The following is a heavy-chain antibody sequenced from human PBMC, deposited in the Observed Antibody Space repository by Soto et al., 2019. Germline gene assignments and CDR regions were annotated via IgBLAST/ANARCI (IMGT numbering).Heavy chain of an antibody. CDR3: ASGTDYGYYDSYFDY. CDR1: GGSISSGGYS. V-gene: IGHV4-30-2*01. Sequence: QLQLQESGSGLVKPSQTLSLTCAVSGGSISSGGYSWSWLRPPPGKGLEWIGYIYHSGSTYYNASLKSRDTTSEHGSRNPCALRPSTVIAADTAVCYWASGTDYGYYDSYFDYWGQGTLVTVSS. D-gene: IGHD4-17*01. CDR2: IYHSGST. J-gene: IGHJ4*02.